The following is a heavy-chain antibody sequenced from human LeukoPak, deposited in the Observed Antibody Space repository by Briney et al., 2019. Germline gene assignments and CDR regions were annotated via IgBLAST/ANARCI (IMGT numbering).Heavy chain of an antibody. J-gene: IGHJ4*02. CDR1: GFTFSSYA. CDR2: ISSTGGST. CDR3: AKGRGLSRQGSDY. D-gene: IGHD3-10*01. V-gene: IGHV3-23*01. Sequence: PGGSLRLSCAASGFTFSSYAMTWVRQAPGKGLEWVSGISSTGGSTYYADSVKGRFTISRDNSKNTLYLQVNSLRAEDTAVYYCAKGRGLSRQGSDYWGQGTLVTVSS.